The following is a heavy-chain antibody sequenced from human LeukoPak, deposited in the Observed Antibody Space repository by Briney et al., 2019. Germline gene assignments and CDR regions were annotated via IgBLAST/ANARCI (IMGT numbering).Heavy chain of an antibody. CDR2: INPDGSEK. D-gene: IGHD5-18*01. J-gene: IGHJ4*02. V-gene: IGHV3-7*01. Sequence: GGSLRLSCAASGFSFGSSWMDWVRQAPGKGLEWVASINPDGSEKYSVDSVEGRFTISRDNAKNLLYLQVNSLRVEDTAFYYCARDLAYSRLDYWGQGMLVSVSS. CDR3: ARDLAYSRLDY. CDR1: GFSFGSSW.